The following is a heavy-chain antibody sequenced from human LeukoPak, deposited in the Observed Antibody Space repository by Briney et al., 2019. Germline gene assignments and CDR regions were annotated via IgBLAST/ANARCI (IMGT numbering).Heavy chain of an antibody. CDR2: FDPQDGKT. V-gene: IGHV1-24*01. J-gene: IGHJ5*02. CDR1: GCTLTQLS. D-gene: IGHD1-14*01. Sequence: GASVKVSCKVSGCTLTQLSMHWVRQAPGKGLEWMGGFDPQDGKTIYTQKFQGRVTMTTDTSTSTAYMELRSLRSDDTAVYYCARDQPRRWFDPWGQGTLVTVSS. CDR3: ARDQPRRWFDP.